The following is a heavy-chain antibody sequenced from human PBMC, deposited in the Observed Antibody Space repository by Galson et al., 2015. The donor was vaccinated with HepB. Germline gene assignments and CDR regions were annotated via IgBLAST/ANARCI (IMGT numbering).Heavy chain of an antibody. CDR2: VSVYTGNT. J-gene: IGHJ6*03. V-gene: IGHV1-18*01. CDR3: TRVTGYSSSSSEIDDNYYYMDV. Sequence: QSGAEVKKPGASVKVSCKASGFIFIRYGVSWVRQAPGQGLERMGWVSVYTGNTNYAQKVQGRVTMTTDTSTSTAYMELRSLRSDDTAVYYCTRVTGYSSSSSEIDDNYYYMDVWGKGTTVTVSS. CDR1: GFIFIRYG. D-gene: IGHD6-19*01.